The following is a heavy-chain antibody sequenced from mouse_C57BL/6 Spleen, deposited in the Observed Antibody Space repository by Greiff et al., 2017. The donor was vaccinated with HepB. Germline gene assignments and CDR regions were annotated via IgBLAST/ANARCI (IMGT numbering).Heavy chain of an antibody. CDR1: GYTFTSYW. V-gene: IGHV1-69*01. D-gene: IGHD3-1*01. Sequence: QVQLKQSGAELVMPGASVKLSCKASGYTFTSYWMHWVKQRPGQGLEWIGEIDPSDSYTNYNQKFKGKSTLTVDKSSSTAYMQLSSLTSEDSAVYYCARKGGLRGAMDYWGQGTSVTVSS. CDR3: ARKGGLRGAMDY. CDR2: IDPSDSYT. J-gene: IGHJ4*01.